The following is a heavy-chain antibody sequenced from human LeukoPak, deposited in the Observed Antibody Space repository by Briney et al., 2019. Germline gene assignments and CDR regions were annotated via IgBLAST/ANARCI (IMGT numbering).Heavy chain of an antibody. Sequence: PGGSLRLSCAASGFTFSSYGMHWVRQAPGKGLEWVAFIRYDGSNKYYADSVKGRFTISRDNSKNTLYLQMNSLRAEDTAVYYCAKDVGIAVAGAGGFDYWGQGTLVTVSS. J-gene: IGHJ4*02. CDR1: GFTFSSYG. CDR3: AKDVGIAVAGAGGFDY. CDR2: IRYDGSNK. V-gene: IGHV3-30*02. D-gene: IGHD6-19*01.